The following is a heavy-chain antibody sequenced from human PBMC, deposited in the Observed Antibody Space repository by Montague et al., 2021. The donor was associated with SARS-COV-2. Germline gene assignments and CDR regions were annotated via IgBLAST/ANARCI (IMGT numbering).Heavy chain of an antibody. CDR3: AKEFGSGSINLNY. J-gene: IGHJ4*02. CDR1: GDSIKNYF. CDR2: IYYYGNT. V-gene: IGHV4-59*01. D-gene: IGHD3-10*01. Sequence: SETLSLTCTVSGDSIKNYFWSWIRQPPGKGLEWIGYIYYYGNTHYNSSLKSRATISIDTSRNLFSLQLRSVTTADTAVYFCAKEFGSGSINLNYWGQGVLVTVSS.